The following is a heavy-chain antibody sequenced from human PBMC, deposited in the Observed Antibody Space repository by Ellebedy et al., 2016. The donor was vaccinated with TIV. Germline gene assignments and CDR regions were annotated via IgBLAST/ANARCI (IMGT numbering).Heavy chain of an antibody. Sequence: SETLSLXCAVYGGSFSGYYWSWIRQPPGKGLEWIGEINHSGSTNYNPSLKSRVTISVDTSKNQFSLKLSSVTAADTAVYYCARRQSRYYDYVWGSYRSCWFDPWGQGTLVTVSS. CDR2: INHSGST. V-gene: IGHV4-34*01. J-gene: IGHJ5*02. CDR3: ARRQSRYYDYVWGSYRSCWFDP. CDR1: GGSFSGYY. D-gene: IGHD3-16*02.